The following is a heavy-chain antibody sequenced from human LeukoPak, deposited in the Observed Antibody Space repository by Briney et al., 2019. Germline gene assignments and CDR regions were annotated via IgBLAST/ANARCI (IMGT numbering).Heavy chain of an antibody. Sequence: GGSLRLSCAASGFTSSTYSMNWVRQTPGKGLEWVSSISAGSSYIYYADSLRGRFTISRDNAKNSLFLQMNSLTAEDTAVYYCARDFKAFDIWGQGTMVTVSS. V-gene: IGHV3-21*01. CDR3: ARDFKAFDI. CDR1: GFTSSTYS. CDR2: ISAGSSYI. J-gene: IGHJ3*02.